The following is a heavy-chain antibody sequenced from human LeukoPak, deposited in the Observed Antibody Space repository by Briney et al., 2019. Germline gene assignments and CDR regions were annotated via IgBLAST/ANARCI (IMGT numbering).Heavy chain of an antibody. Sequence: SETLSLTCAVYGGSFSGYYWSWIRQPPGKGLEWIGEINHSGSTNYNPSLKSRVTISVDTSKNQFSLKLSSVTAADTAVYYCARTRQLWLRGYYYYMDVWGKGTTVTVSS. J-gene: IGHJ6*03. CDR2: INHSGST. CDR1: GGSFSGYY. CDR3: ARTRQLWLRGYYYYMDV. V-gene: IGHV4-34*01. D-gene: IGHD5-18*01.